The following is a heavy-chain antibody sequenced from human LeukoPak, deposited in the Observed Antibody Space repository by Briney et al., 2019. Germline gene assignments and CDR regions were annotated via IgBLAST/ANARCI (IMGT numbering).Heavy chain of an antibody. J-gene: IGHJ4*02. V-gene: IGHV3-30*18. CDR3: AKDRSSSWYHSYFDY. CDR2: ISYDGSNK. CDR1: GFTFSTYG. D-gene: IGHD6-13*01. Sequence: PGTSLRLSCAASGFTFSTYGMHWVRQAPGKGLEWVAVISYDGSNKYYADPVKGRFTISRDNSKNTLYLQMNSLRAEDTAVYYCAKDRSSSWYHSYFDYWGQGTLVTVSS.